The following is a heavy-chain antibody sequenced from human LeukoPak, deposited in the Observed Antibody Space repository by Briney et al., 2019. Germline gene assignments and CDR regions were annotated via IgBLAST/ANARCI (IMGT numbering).Heavy chain of an antibody. J-gene: IGHJ3*02. V-gene: IGHV2-70*11. CDR3: ARIRITMVRGVIRGAFDI. Sequence: ESGPTLVNPTQTLTLTCTFSGFSLSTSGMCVSWIRQPPGKALEWLARIDWDDDKYHSTSLKTRLTISKDTSKNQVVLTMTNMDPVDTATYYCARIRITMVRGVIRGAFDIWGQGTMVTVSS. CDR1: GFSLSTSGMC. D-gene: IGHD3-10*01. CDR2: IDWDDDK.